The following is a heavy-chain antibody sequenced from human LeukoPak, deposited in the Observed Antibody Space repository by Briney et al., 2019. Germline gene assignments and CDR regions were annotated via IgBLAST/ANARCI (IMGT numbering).Heavy chain of an antibody. V-gene: IGHV3-30-3*01. CDR3: ARGGSVLLWFGEEGMDV. D-gene: IGHD3-10*01. CDR1: GFTFSSYA. J-gene: IGHJ6*02. CDR2: ISYDGSNK. Sequence: PGGSLRLSCAASGFTFSSYAMHWVRQAPGMGLEWVAVISYDGSNKYYADSVKGRFTISRDNSKNTLYLQMNSLRAEDTAVYYCARGGSVLLWFGEEGMDVWGQGTTVTVSS.